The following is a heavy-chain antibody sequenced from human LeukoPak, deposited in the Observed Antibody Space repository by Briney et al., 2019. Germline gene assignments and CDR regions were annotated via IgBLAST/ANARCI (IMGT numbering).Heavy chain of an antibody. CDR2: INTNTGNP. D-gene: IGHD6-13*01. J-gene: IGHJ4*02. CDR1: GYTFTSYA. CDR3: ARDSSSRYSSSWYRF. Sequence: AASVKVSCKASGYTFTSYAMNWVRQAPGQGLEWMGWINTNTGNPTYAQGFTGRFVFSLDTSVSTAYLQISSLKAEDTAVYYCARDSSSRYSSSWYRFWGQGTLVTVSS. V-gene: IGHV7-4-1*02.